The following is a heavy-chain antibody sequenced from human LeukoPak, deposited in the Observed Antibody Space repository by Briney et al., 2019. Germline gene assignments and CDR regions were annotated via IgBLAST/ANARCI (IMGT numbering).Heavy chain of an antibody. J-gene: IGHJ5*02. CDR1: GGSISSYH. Sequence: SETLSLTCTVSGGSISSYHWNWIRQPPGKGLEWIGYMYTTGSTNYNPSLKSRVTISVDTSKNQFSLKLSSVTAADTAVYYCARLAYSGSYFGWFDPWGQGTLVTVSS. D-gene: IGHD1-26*01. V-gene: IGHV4-4*09. CDR2: MYTTGST. CDR3: ARLAYSGSYFGWFDP.